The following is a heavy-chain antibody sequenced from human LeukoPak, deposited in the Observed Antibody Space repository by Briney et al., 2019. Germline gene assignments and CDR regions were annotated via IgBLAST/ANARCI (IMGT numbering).Heavy chain of an antibody. CDR1: GGSISSYY. Sequence: SETLSLTCTVSGGSISSYYWSWIRQPAGKGLEWIGRIYTSGSTNYNPSLKSRVTMSVDTSKNQFSLKLTSMTAADTAVYYCARETPTTVTLDYWGQGTPVTVSS. J-gene: IGHJ4*02. CDR2: IYTSGST. CDR3: ARETPTTVTLDY. D-gene: IGHD4-17*01. V-gene: IGHV4-4*07.